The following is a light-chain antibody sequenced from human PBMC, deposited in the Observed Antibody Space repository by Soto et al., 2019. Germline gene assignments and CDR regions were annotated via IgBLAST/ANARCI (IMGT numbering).Light chain of an antibody. Sequence: DTVMTQSPDSLAVSPGERATISCKSSQSLLYSAIDKNYLDWYQQRPGQSPKLLIYWASTREVGVPERFNGSGSETDFTLTISSLQSEDVAVSYCQQYFSVPFTFGPGTKVEI. V-gene: IGKV4-1*01. CDR3: QQYFSVPFT. CDR2: WAS. J-gene: IGKJ3*01. CDR1: QSLLYSAIDKNY.